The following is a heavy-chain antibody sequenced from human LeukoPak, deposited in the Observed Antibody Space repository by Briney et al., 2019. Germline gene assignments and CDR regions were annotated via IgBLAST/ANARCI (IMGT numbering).Heavy chain of an antibody. CDR3: ARGPEDYFGSGSYYMLDY. V-gene: IGHV4-34*01. D-gene: IGHD3-10*01. J-gene: IGHJ4*02. CDR2: INHSGST. CDR1: GGSFNNYY. Sequence: SETLSLTCAVYGGSFNNYYWSWIRQPPGKGLEWIGDINHSGSTNYNPSLKSRVTVSVDTSKNQFSLKLSSVTAADTAVYYCARGPEDYFGSGSYYMLDYWGQGTLVAVPS.